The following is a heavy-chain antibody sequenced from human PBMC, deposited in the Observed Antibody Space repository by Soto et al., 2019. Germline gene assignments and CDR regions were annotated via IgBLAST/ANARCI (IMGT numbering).Heavy chain of an antibody. CDR3: ARAYSSRINWFDP. V-gene: IGHV4-34*01. D-gene: IGHD6-13*01. J-gene: IGHJ5*02. Sequence: QVQLQQWGAGLLKPSETLSLTCAVYGGSFSGYYWSWIRQPPGKGLEWIGEINHSGSTNYNPSFKSRVTISVDTSKNQFSLKLSSVTAADTAVYYCARAYSSRINWFDPWGQGTLVTVSS. CDR2: INHSGST. CDR1: GGSFSGYY.